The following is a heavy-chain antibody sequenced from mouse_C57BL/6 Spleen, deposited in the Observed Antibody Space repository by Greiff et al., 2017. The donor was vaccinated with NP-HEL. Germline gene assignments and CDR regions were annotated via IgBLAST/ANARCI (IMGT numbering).Heavy chain of an antibody. V-gene: IGHV1-50*01. CDR1: GYTFTSYW. CDR3: ARYRYYEGYFDV. J-gene: IGHJ1*03. Sequence: VQLQQSGAELVKPGASVKLSCKASGYTFTSYWMQWVKQRPGQGLEWIGEIDPSDSYTNYNQKFKGKATLTVDTSSSTAYMQLSSLTSEDSAVYYCARYRYYEGYFDVWGTGTTVTVSS. D-gene: IGHD2-4*01. CDR2: IDPSDSYT.